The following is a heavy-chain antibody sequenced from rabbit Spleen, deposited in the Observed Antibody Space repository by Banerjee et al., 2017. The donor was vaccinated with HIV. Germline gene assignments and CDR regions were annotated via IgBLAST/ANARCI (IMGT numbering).Heavy chain of an antibody. Sequence: QEQLEESGGDLVKPEGSLTLTCTASGFSFSSSYWICWVRQAPGKGLEWIACIYAGSSASTYYASWAKGRFTISKTSSTTVTLQMTSLTAADTATYFCARDYGDNYSFDRLDLWGQGTLVNV. J-gene: IGHJ3*01. D-gene: IGHD2-1*01. V-gene: IGHV1S45*01. CDR1: GFSFSSSYW. CDR2: IYAGSSAST. CDR3: ARDYGDNYSFDRLDL.